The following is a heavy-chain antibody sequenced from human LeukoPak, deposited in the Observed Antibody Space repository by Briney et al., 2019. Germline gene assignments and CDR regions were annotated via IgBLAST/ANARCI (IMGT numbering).Heavy chain of an antibody. CDR1: GFTFSSYA. D-gene: IGHD3-3*01. Sequence: PGGSLRLSCAPSGFTFSSYAMSWVRQAPGKGLEWVSAISGSGGSTYYADSVKGRFTISRDNSKNTLYLQMNSLRAEDTAVYYCAKGPIAIFGVVITEYYYYGMDVWGQGTTVTVSS. V-gene: IGHV3-23*01. J-gene: IGHJ6*02. CDR3: AKGPIAIFGVVITEYYYYGMDV. CDR2: ISGSGGST.